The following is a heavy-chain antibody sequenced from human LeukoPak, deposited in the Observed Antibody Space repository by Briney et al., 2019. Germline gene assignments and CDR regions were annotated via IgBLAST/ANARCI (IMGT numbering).Heavy chain of an antibody. CDR1: GFTFSSYS. CDR2: ISSSSSYI. D-gene: IGHD3-3*01. J-gene: IGHJ5*02. Sequence: GGSLGLSCAASGFTFSSYSMNWVRQAPGKGLEWVSSISSSSSYIYYADSVKGRFTISRDNAKNSLYLQMNSLRAEDTAVYYCARDRRYYDFSGPNWFDPWGQGTLVTVSS. V-gene: IGHV3-21*01. CDR3: ARDRRYYDFSGPNWFDP.